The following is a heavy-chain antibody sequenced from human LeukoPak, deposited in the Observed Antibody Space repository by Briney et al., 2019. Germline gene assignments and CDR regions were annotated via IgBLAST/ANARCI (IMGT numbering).Heavy chain of an antibody. CDR2: IYYSGST. CDR3: ARLHCRGDSCYSGLGSADY. CDR1: GGSISSSSYY. V-gene: IGHV4-39*01. Sequence: SGTLSLTCTVSGGSISSSSYYWGWIRQPPGKGLEWIGSIYYSGSTYYNPSLKSRVTMSVDTSKNQFSLKLSSVTATDTAVYYRARLHCRGDSCYSGLGSADYWGQGSLVSVSS. J-gene: IGHJ4*02. D-gene: IGHD2-15*01.